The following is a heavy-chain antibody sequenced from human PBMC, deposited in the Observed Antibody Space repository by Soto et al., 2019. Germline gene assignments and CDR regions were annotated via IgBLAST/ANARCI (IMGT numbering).Heavy chain of an antibody. CDR1: GGSISSYY. V-gene: IGHV4-59*08. Sequence: SETLSLTCTVSGGSISSYYWSWIRQPPGKGLEWIGYIYYSGSTNYNPSLKSRVTISVDTSKNQFSLKLSSVTAADTAVYYCARHGPYYYYYGMDVWGQGTTVTVSS. J-gene: IGHJ6*02. CDR3: ARHGPYYYYYGMDV. CDR2: IYYSGST.